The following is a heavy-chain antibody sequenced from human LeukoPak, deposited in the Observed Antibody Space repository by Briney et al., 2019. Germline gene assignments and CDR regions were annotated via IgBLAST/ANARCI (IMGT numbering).Heavy chain of an antibody. J-gene: IGHJ3*02. V-gene: IGHV5-51*01. CDR2: IYPGDSDT. D-gene: IGHD1-26*01. CDR1: GYSFTSYW. Sequence: GESLKISCKGSGYSFTSYWIGWVRQVPGKGLEWMGIIYPGDSDTRYSPSFQGQVTISADKSISTAYLQWSSLKASDTAMYYCARLSPYSGSYLGAFDIWGQGTMVTVSS. CDR3: ARLSPYSGSYLGAFDI.